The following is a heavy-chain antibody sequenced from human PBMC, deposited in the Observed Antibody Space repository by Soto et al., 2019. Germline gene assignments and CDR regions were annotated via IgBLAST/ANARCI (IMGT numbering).Heavy chain of an antibody. J-gene: IGHJ4*02. Sequence: GGSLRLSCAASGFTFSNAWMSWVRQAPGKGLEWVGRIKSKTDGGTTDYAAPVKGRFTISRDDSKNTLYLQMNSLKTEDTAVYYCTTAPLLEWLLGYFDYWGQGTLVTVSS. V-gene: IGHV3-15*01. CDR2: IKSKTDGGTT. D-gene: IGHD3-3*01. CDR1: GFTFSNAW. CDR3: TTAPLLEWLLGYFDY.